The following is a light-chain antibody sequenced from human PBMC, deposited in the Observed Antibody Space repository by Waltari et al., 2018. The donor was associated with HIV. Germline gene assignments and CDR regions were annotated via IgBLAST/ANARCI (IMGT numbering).Light chain of an antibody. CDR2: DAS. Sequence: DIQMTQSPSSLSASVGDRVTITCQASQDISNHLNWYQQKPGKAPKLLIYDASNLETGVPSRFSGSGSGTDFTFTISSLQPEDIATYYCQQYDNLPLTFGGRTKVEIK. V-gene: IGKV1-33*01. CDR1: QDISNH. J-gene: IGKJ4*01. CDR3: QQYDNLPLT.